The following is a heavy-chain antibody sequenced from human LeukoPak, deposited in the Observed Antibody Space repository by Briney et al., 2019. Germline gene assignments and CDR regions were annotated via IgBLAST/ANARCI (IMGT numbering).Heavy chain of an antibody. J-gene: IGHJ4*02. CDR3: ARGNEYCDFWSGYHYFDY. D-gene: IGHD3-3*01. CDR2: INPNSGGT. CDR1: GYTFTGYY. V-gene: IGHV1-2*02. Sequence: ASVKVSCKASGYTFTGYYMHWVRQAPGQGLEWMGWINPNSGGTNYAQKFQGRVTMTRDTSISTAYMELSRLRSDDTAVYYCARGNEYCDFWSGYHYFDYWGQGTLVTVSS.